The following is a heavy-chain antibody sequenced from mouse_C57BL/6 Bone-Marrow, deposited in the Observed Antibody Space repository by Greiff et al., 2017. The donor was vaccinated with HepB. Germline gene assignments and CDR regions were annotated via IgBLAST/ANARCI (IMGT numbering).Heavy chain of an antibody. CDR1: GYTFTDYY. Sequence: EVQLQQSGPELVKPGASVKISCKASGYTFTDYYMNWVKQSHGKSLEWIGDINPNNGGTSYNQKFKGKATLTVDKSSSTAYMELRSLTSEDSAVYYCARGFTTVVWGQGTLVTVSA. CDR3: ARGFTTVV. V-gene: IGHV1-26*01. D-gene: IGHD1-1*01. J-gene: IGHJ3*01. CDR2: INPNNGGT.